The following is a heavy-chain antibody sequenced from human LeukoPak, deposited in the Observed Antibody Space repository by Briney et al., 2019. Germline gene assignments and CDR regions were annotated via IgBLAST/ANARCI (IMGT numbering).Heavy chain of an antibody. J-gene: IGHJ4*02. CDR2: ISYDGSDK. Sequence: GGSLRLSCAASGFTFSSYGMHWVRQAPGKGLEWVAVISYDGSDKFYADSVKGRFTISRDNSKNTLHLQMISLRAEDTAVYFCARVGYSSGWYPPDYWGQGTPVTVSS. D-gene: IGHD6-19*01. CDR3: ARVGYSSGWYPPDY. V-gene: IGHV3-30*03. CDR1: GFTFSSYG.